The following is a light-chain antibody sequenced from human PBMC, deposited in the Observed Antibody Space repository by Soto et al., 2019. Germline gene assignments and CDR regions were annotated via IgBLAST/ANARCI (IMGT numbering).Light chain of an antibody. CDR1: SSDVGGYNY. CDR2: EVS. Sequence: QSVLTQPASVSGSPGQSITMSCTGTSSDVGGYNYVSWYQQHPDKAPKLMIYEVSNRPSGVSARFSGSKSGNTASLTISGLRAEDEADYYCSSYAGRKVVFGGGTKLTVL. J-gene: IGLJ2*01. CDR3: SSYAGRKVV. V-gene: IGLV2-14*01.